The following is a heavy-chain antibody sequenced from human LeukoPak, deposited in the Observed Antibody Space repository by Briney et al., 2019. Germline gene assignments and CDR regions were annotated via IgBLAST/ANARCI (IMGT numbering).Heavy chain of an antibody. V-gene: IGHV1-69*05. Sequence: ASVKVSCKASGGTFSSYAISWGRQAPGQELEWMGRIIPIFGTANYAQKFQCRVTITTDESTITAYMELSSLRSEDTAVYYCARCLYYYDSSGYYYYYYMDVWGKGTTVTVSS. CDR3: ARCLYYYDSSGYYYYYYMDV. CDR2: IIPIFGTA. CDR1: GGTFSSYA. J-gene: IGHJ6*03. D-gene: IGHD3-22*01.